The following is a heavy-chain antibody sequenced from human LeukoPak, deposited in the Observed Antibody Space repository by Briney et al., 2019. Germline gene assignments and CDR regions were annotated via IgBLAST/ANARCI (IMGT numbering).Heavy chain of an antibody. CDR3: ATDRGGSPFDY. CDR1: GFTFSSYA. CDR2: INTSGGST. J-gene: IGHJ4*02. V-gene: IGHV3-23*01. Sequence: PGGSLRLSCAASGFTFSSYAMSWVRQAPGKGLEWLSAINTSGGSTYYADSAKGRFTISRDNSKNTLYLQMNSLRAEDTAVYYCATDRGGSPFDYWGQGTLVTVSS. D-gene: IGHD2-15*01.